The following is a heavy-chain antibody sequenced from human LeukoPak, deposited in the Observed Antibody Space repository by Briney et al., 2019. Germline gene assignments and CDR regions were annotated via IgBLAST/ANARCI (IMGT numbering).Heavy chain of an antibody. CDR3: ATVTTPKVGALDY. J-gene: IGHJ4*02. CDR2: INPSGGSI. D-gene: IGHD1-26*01. V-gene: IGHV1-46*01. Sequence: ASVKVSCKASGYIFTSYYMYWVRQAPGQGLEWMGIINPSGGSIRYAQKFQGRVTMTEDTSTDTAYMELSSLRSEDTAVYYCATVTTPKVGALDYWGQGTLVTVSS. CDR1: GYIFTSYY.